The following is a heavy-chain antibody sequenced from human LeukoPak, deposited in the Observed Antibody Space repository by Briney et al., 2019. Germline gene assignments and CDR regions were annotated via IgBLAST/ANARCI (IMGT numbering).Heavy chain of an antibody. V-gene: IGHV3-30*18. CDR1: GFTFSSYG. Sequence: SGGSLRLSCAASGFTFSSYGMHWVRQAPGKGLEWVAVISYDGSNKYYADSVKGRFTISRDNSKNTLYLQMNSLRAEDTAVYYCAKSYAELTYYYDSSGYYGGYFDYWGQGTLVTVSS. CDR3: AKSYAELTYYYDSSGYYGGYFDY. D-gene: IGHD3-22*01. J-gene: IGHJ4*02. CDR2: ISYDGSNK.